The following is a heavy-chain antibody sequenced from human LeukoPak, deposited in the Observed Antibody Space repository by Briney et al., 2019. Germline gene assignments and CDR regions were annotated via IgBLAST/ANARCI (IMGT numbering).Heavy chain of an antibody. CDR2: MNPNSGNT. CDR3: ARSRGSSRGWFDP. Sequence: ASVKVSCKASGYTFTSYDINWVRQATGQGLELMGGMNPNSGNTGYAQKFQGRVTMTRNTSISTAYMELSSLGSEDTAVYYCARSRGSSRGWFDPWGQGTLVTVSS. CDR1: GYTFTSYD. J-gene: IGHJ5*02. D-gene: IGHD6-13*01. V-gene: IGHV1-8*01.